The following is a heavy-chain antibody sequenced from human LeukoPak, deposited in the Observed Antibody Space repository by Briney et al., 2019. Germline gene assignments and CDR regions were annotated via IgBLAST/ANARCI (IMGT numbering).Heavy chain of an antibody. CDR1: GFIFSNYE. CDR3: AKEGNSWPNHDAFDI. Sequence: PGGSLRLSCAASGFIFSNYEMNWVRQAPEKGLEWVSFISNSGSTIYYADSVKGRFSISRDNAKRSLYLQMNSLRAEDTAVYYCAKEGNSWPNHDAFDIWGHGTMVTVSS. J-gene: IGHJ3*02. V-gene: IGHV3-48*03. CDR2: ISNSGSTI. D-gene: IGHD6-13*01.